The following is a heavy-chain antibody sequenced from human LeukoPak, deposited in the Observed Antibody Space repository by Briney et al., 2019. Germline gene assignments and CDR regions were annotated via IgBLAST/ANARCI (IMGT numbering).Heavy chain of an antibody. CDR3: ARYLPDSGEDDWFDP. V-gene: IGHV4-39*01. D-gene: IGHD1-26*01. CDR1: GYSISSSSYY. J-gene: IGHJ5*02. CDR2: IYYSGST. Sequence: SETLSLTCTVSGYSISSSSYYWGWIRQPPGKGLEWIGSIYYSGSTYYNPSLKSRVTISVDTSKNQFSLKLSSVTAADTAVYYCARYLPDSGEDDWFDPWGQGTLVTVSS.